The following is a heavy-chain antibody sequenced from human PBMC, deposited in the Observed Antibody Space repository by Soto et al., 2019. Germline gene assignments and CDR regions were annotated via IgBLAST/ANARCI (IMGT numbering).Heavy chain of an antibody. J-gene: IGHJ4*02. D-gene: IGHD4-17*01. Sequence: EVQLLESGGGLVQPGGSLRLSCAASGFTFDSYSMTWVRQAPGKGLEWVSGISPTGDNTYYAGSVRGRFTISRDNSKNTLSLQMNNLRAEDTAINYCAKWRERWVTTFDYWGQGTLVTVSS. V-gene: IGHV3-23*01. CDR1: GFTFDSYS. CDR2: ISPTGDNT. CDR3: AKWRERWVTTFDY.